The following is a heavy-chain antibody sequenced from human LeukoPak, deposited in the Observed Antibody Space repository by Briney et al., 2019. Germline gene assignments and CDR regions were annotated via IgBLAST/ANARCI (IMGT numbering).Heavy chain of an antibody. CDR2: INHSGST. CDR1: GGSFSGYY. V-gene: IGHV4-34*01. J-gene: IGHJ4*02. Sequence: SETLSLTCAVYGGSFSGYYWSWIRQPPGKGLEWIGEINHSGSTNYNPSLKSRVTISVDTSKNQFSLKLSSVTAADTAVYYCARGRVSSGWYRVYWGQGTLVTVSS. D-gene: IGHD6-19*01. CDR3: ARGRVSSGWYRVY.